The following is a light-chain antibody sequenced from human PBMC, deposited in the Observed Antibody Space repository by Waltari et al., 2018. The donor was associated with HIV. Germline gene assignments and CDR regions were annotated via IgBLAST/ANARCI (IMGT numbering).Light chain of an antibody. CDR2: DAS. V-gene: IGKV3-15*01. J-gene: IGKJ3*01. CDR3: QEGQKGRRRT. Sequence: EIVMTHSAATLSVSPGERATLSCRASQSVRSNLAWYQHKPVHAPRLLIYDASNRATGVPARFSGSRSGTEFTLTISSLQSEDFAVYFWQEGQKGRRRTFGRGTKVDI. CDR1: QSVRSN.